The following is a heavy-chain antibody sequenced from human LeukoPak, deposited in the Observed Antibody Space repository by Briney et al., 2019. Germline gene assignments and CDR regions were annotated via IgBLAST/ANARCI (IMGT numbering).Heavy chain of an antibody. Sequence: ASVKVSCKASGGTFSSYAISWVRQAPGQGLEWMGGIIPIFGTANYARKFQGRVTITTDESTSTAYMELSSLRSEDTAVYYCASVVGASPNAFDIWGQGTMVTVSS. J-gene: IGHJ3*02. V-gene: IGHV1-69*05. CDR3: ASVVGASPNAFDI. D-gene: IGHD1-26*01. CDR1: GGTFSSYA. CDR2: IIPIFGTA.